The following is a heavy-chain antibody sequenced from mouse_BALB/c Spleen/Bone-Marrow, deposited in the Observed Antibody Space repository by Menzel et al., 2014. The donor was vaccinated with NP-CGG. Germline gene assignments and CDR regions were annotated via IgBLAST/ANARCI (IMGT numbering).Heavy chain of an antibody. Sequence: VQLKQSGAELVKPGASVKLSCTASGFNIKDTYMHWVKQRPGQGLEWIRRIDPANGNTKYDPKFQGKATITADTSSNTAYLQLSSLTSEDTAVYYCANYYYGSSLFAYWGQGTLVTVSA. CDR3: ANYYYGSSLFAY. J-gene: IGHJ3*01. D-gene: IGHD1-1*01. V-gene: IGHV14-3*02. CDR2: IDPANGNT. CDR1: GFNIKDTY.